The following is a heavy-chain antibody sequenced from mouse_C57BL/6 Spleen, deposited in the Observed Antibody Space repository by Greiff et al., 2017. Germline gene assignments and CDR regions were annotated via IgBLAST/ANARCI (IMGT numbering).Heavy chain of an antibody. V-gene: IGHV1-82*01. CDR1: GYAFSSSW. J-gene: IGHJ2*01. CDR3: ARDAVVIPFDY. CDR2: IYPGDGDT. Sequence: QVQLQQSGPELVKPGASVKMSCKASGYAFSSSWMNWVKQRPGKGLEWIGRIYPGDGDTNYNGKFKGKATLTADKSSSTACMQLSSLTSEDSAVYFCARDAVVIPFDYWGQGTTLTVSS. D-gene: IGHD1-1*01.